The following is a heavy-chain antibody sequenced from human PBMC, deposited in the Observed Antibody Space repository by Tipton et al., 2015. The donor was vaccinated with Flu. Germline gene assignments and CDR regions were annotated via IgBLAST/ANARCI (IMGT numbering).Heavy chain of an antibody. CDR1: SGSFSAYY. D-gene: IGHD5-24*01. J-gene: IGHJ3*02. CDR2: IYYSGST. V-gene: IGHV4-59*01. CDR3: ARAVGGWPHTSAAFDI. Sequence: TLSLTCSIYSGSFSAYYWSWIRQPPGKGLEWIGYIYYSGSTNYNPSLKSRVTISVDTSKNQFSLKLSSVTAADTAVYYCARAVGGWPHTSAAFDIWGQGTMVTVSS.